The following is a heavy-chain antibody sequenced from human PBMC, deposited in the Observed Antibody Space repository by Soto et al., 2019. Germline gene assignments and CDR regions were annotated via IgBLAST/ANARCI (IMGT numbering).Heavy chain of an antibody. J-gene: IGHJ5*02. CDR3: ARGLRRQLLNRFDP. CDR2: IYYSGST. Sequence: SETLSLTCTVSGGSISSYYWSWIRQPPGKGLEWIGYIYYSGSTNYNPSLKSRVTISVDTSKNQFSLKLSSVTAADTAVYYCARGLRRQLLNRFDPWGQGTLVTVSS. D-gene: IGHD2-2*01. CDR1: GGSISSYY. V-gene: IGHV4-59*01.